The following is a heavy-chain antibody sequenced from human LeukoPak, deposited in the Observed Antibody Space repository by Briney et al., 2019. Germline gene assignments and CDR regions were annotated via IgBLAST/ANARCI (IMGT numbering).Heavy chain of an antibody. CDR2: IYHSGST. Sequence: SQTLSLTCAVSSGSISSGGYSWRWLRQPPGKGLEWIGYIYHSGSTYYNPSLKSRITISVDRSKNQFSLKLSSVTAADTAVYYCARGNLRGSGTVDWFDPWGQGTLVTVSS. V-gene: IGHV4-30-2*01. CDR1: SGSISSGGYS. J-gene: IGHJ5*02. D-gene: IGHD3-10*01. CDR3: ARGNLRGSGTVDWFDP.